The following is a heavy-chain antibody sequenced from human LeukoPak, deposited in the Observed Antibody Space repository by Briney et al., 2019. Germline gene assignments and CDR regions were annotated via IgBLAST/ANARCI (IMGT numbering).Heavy chain of an antibody. D-gene: IGHD3-10*01. CDR2: INQDGSEK. Sequence: GGSLRLSCAASKFPFSVYWMSWVRQAPGKGLEWVANINQDGSEKYYVDSVKGRFSISRDNAKNSLFLQMNSLRDEDTAVYFCARSHRSSASGSGDYWGQGTLVTVSS. CDR3: ARSHRSSASGSGDY. V-gene: IGHV3-7*05. CDR1: KFPFSVYW. J-gene: IGHJ4*02.